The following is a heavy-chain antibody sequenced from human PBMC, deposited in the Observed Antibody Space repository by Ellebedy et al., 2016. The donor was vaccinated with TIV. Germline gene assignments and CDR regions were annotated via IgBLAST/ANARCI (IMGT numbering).Heavy chain of an antibody. Sequence: GGSLRLSCAASGFTFSSYAMSWVRQAPGKGLEWVSAISGSGGSTYYADSVKGRFTISRDNSKNTLYLQMNSLRAEDTAVYYCAKNDGSMVRGPLNYWGQGTLVTVSS. CDR3: AKNDGSMVRGPLNY. D-gene: IGHD3-10*01. CDR1: GFTFSSYA. CDR2: ISGSGGST. J-gene: IGHJ4*02. V-gene: IGHV3-23*01.